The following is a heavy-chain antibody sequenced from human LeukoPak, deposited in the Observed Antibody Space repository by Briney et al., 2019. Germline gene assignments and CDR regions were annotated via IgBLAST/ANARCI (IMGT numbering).Heavy chain of an antibody. V-gene: IGHV3-48*03. Sequence: GGSLTLSCAASGCTFSSYEMSWIRQAPGKGLEWVSYINGSGSTIYYADSVKGRFTISRDNAKNSLYLQMNSLRAEDTAVYYCARASLSSSWYYRPEDLGYWGQGTLVTVSS. D-gene: IGHD6-13*01. CDR2: INGSGSTI. CDR1: GCTFSSYE. CDR3: ARASLSSSWYYRPEDLGY. J-gene: IGHJ4*02.